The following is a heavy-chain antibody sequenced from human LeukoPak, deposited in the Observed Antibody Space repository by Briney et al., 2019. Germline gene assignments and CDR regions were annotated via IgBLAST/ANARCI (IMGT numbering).Heavy chain of an antibody. CDR3: ARTSSGWYDY. CDR1: GFTFSSYS. D-gene: IGHD6-19*01. CDR2: IKQDGSEK. Sequence: GGSLRLSCAASGFTFSSYSMNWVRQAPGKGLEWVANIKQDGSEKYYVDSVKGRFTISRDNAKNSLYLQMNSLRAEDTAVYYCARTSSGWYDYWGQGTLVTVSS. J-gene: IGHJ4*02. V-gene: IGHV3-7*01.